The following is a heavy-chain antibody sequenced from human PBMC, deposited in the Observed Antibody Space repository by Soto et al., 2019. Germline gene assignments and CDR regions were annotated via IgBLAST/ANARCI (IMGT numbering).Heavy chain of an antibody. CDR3: ARDVVVVVAATYDYYYYMDV. Sequence: QVQLVQSGAEVKKPGSSVKVSCKASGGTFSSYTISWVRQAPGQGLEWMGRIIPILGIANYEQKFQGRVTITADKSTSTAYMELSSLRSEDTAVYYCARDVVVVVAATYDYYYYMDVWGKGTTVTVSS. CDR1: GGTFSSYT. CDR2: IIPILGIA. V-gene: IGHV1-69*08. J-gene: IGHJ6*03. D-gene: IGHD2-15*01.